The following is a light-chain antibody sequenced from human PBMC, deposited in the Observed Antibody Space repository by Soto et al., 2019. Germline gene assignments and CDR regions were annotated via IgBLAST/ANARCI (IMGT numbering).Light chain of an antibody. CDR2: DVS. CDR1: QSVSSY. V-gene: IGKV3-11*01. CDR3: QQRSNLPLT. J-gene: IGKJ4*01. Sequence: EIVLTQSPATLSLSPGERATLSCRASQSVSSYLAWYQQRPGQAPRLLIYDVSNRATGIPARFSGSGSGTDFTLTSSSLEPEDFAGFHCQQRSNLPLTFGGGTKVEIK.